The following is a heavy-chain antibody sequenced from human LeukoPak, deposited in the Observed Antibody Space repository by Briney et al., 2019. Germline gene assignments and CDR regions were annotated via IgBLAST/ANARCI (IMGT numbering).Heavy chain of an antibody. Sequence: GGSLRLSCAASGFTFSSFAMTWVRQAPGKGLEWVSGFDGNGPNTYYADSVKGRFTISRDNAKNSLYLQMNSLRVEDTAFYYCAKDNRRHYTSGPNPDSLHWGQGALVTVSS. V-gene: IGHV3-23*01. D-gene: IGHD6-19*01. J-gene: IGHJ4*02. CDR2: FDGNGPNT. CDR3: AKDNRRHYTSGPNPDSLH. CDR1: GFTFSSFA.